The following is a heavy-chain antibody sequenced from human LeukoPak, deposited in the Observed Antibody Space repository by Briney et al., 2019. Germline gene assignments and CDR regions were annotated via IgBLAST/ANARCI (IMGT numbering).Heavy chain of an antibody. CDR3: ARAVRHSGPFDY. J-gene: IGHJ4*02. D-gene: IGHD5-12*01. CDR1: GGSISSGGYY. Sequence: SQTLSLTCTVSGGSISSGGYYWSWIRQHPGKGLEWIGYIYYSGSTYYNPSLKSRVTISVDTSKNQFSLKLSSVTAADTAVYYCARAVRHSGPFDYWGQGTLVTVSS. CDR2: IYYSGST. V-gene: IGHV4-31*03.